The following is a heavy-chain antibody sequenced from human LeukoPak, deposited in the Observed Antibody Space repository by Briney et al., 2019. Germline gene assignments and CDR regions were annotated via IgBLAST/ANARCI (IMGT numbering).Heavy chain of an antibody. CDR2: IYPGDSDT. Sequence: GESLKISRKGSGYSFTSYWIGWVRQMPGKGLEWMGIIYPGDSDTRYSPSFQGQVTISADKSVSSAYLQWSSLKASDTAMYYCARRGATPFFHYWGQGTLVTVSS. D-gene: IGHD1-26*01. CDR3: ARRGATPFFHY. J-gene: IGHJ4*02. CDR1: GYSFTSYW. V-gene: IGHV5-51*01.